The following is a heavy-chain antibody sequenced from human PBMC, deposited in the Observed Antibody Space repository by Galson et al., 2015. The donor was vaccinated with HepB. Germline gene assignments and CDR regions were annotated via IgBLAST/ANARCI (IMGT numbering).Heavy chain of an antibody. CDR1: GGSISSSSYY. D-gene: IGHD1-14*01. J-gene: IGHJ3*02. V-gene: IGHV4-39*01. CDR2: IYYSGST. Sequence: SETLSLTCTVSGGSISSSSYYWGWIRQPPGKGLEWIGSIYYSGSTYYNPSLKSRVTISVDTSKNQFSLKLSSVTAADTAVYYCARNRVHNAFDIWGQGTMVTVSS. CDR3: ARNRVHNAFDI.